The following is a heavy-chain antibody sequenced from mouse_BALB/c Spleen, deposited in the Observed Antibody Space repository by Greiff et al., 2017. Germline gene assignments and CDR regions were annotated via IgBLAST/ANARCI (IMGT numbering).Heavy chain of an antibody. CDR3: ARDLLWYFDV. V-gene: IGHV5-4*02. Sequence: DVQLVESGGGLVKPGGSLKLSCAASGFTFSDYYMYWVRQTPEKRLEWVATISDGGSYTYYPDSVKGRFTISRDNAKNNLYLQMSSLKSEDTAMYYCARDLLWYFDVWGAGTTVTVSS. D-gene: IGHD2-1*01. J-gene: IGHJ1*01. CDR1: GFTFSDYY. CDR2: ISDGGSYT.